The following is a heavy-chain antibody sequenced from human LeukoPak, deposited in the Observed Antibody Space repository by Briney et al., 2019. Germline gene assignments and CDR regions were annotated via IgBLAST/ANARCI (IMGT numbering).Heavy chain of an antibody. CDR2: IYYSGST. Sequence: SETLSLTCTVSGGSISGYYWSWIRQPPGKGLEWIGYIYYSGSTSYNPSLKSRVTISVDTSKNQFSLKLSSVTAADTAVYYCARHIVATIYYFDYWGQGTLVTVSS. D-gene: IGHD5-12*01. J-gene: IGHJ4*02. CDR3: ARHIVATIYYFDY. CDR1: GGSISGYY. V-gene: IGHV4-59*01.